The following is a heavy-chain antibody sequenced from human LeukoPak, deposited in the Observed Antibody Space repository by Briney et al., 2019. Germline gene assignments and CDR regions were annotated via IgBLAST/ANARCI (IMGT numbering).Heavy chain of an antibody. Sequence: GGSLRLSCAASGFTVSSNYMSWVRQAPGKGLEWVSVIYSGGSTYYADSVKGRFTISRDNSKNTLYLQMNSLRAEDTAVYYCARDGTREYGYGYPYYYYYGMDVWGQGTTVTVSS. V-gene: IGHV3-53*01. CDR3: ARDGTREYGYGYPYYYYYGMDV. J-gene: IGHJ6*02. CDR1: GFTVSSNY. D-gene: IGHD5-18*01. CDR2: IYSGGST.